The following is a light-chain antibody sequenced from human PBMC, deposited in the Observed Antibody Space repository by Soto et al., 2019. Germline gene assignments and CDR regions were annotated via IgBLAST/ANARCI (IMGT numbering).Light chain of an antibody. Sequence: QSALTQAASLSGSPGQSITISCTGTSSDVGSYNLVSWYQQHPGKAPKLMIYEVSKRPSGLSNRFSGSKSGNTASLTISGLQAEDEADYYCCSYAGSRTPLIFGTGTKLTVL. CDR2: EVS. CDR3: CSYAGSRTPLI. V-gene: IGLV2-23*02. J-gene: IGLJ1*01. CDR1: SSDVGSYNL.